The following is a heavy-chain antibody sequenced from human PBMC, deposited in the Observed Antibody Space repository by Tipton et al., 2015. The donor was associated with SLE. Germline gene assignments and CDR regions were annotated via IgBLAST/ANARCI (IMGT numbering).Heavy chain of an antibody. V-gene: IGHV4-59*11. Sequence: TLSLTCTVSGYSISGHYWTWIRQSPGKGLEWIGYIYNTGSTNYNPSLKSRVTISVDTSKNQLSLKLTSVTAADTTVYYCATRGSSSWYFFDYWGQGTLVTVSS. CDR3: ATRGSSSWYFFDY. CDR2: IYNTGST. J-gene: IGHJ4*02. CDR1: GYSISGHY. D-gene: IGHD6-13*01.